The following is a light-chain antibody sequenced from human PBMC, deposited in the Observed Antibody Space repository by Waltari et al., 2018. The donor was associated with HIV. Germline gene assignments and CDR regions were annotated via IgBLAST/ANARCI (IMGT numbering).Light chain of an antibody. Sequence: IVMTQSPLSLPVTPGEPASISCKSSRSLLHSDGYNYLDWYLQKPGQSPQLLIYLGSNRASGVPDRFGGSGSGTDFTLTISRVEAEDVGVYYCMQALHTWTFGQGTKVEIK. CDR3: MQALHTWT. J-gene: IGKJ1*01. V-gene: IGKV2-28*01. CDR1: RSLLHSDGYNY. CDR2: LGS.